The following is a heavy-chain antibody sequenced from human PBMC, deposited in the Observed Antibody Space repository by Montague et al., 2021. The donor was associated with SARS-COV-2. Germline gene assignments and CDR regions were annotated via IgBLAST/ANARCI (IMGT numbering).Heavy chain of an antibody. CDR1: GGSISSSNW. V-gene: IGHV4-4*02. CDR2: IYHSGST. Sequence: SETLSLTCAVSGGSISSSNWWSWVRQPPGKGLEWIGEIYHSGSTNYNPSLKSRVTISVGKSKNQFSLKLSSVTAADTAVYYCAREPYYYDSSGYPYYYYGMDVWGQGTTVTVSS. CDR3: AREPYYYDSSGYPYYYYGMDV. J-gene: IGHJ6*02. D-gene: IGHD3-22*01.